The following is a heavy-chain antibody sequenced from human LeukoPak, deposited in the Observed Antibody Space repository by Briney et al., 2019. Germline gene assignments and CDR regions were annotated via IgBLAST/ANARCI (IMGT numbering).Heavy chain of an antibody. V-gene: IGHV4-38-2*01. J-gene: IGHJ4*02. CDR3: ARNASDYYDSSGYYYYFDY. CDR1: GYSISSGYY. D-gene: IGHD3-22*01. CDR2: IYHSGST. Sequence: SETLSLTRAVSGYSISSGYYWGWIRQPPGKGLEWIGSIYHSGSTYYNPSLKSRVTISVDTSRNQFSLKLSSVTAADTAVYYCARNASDYYDSSGYYYYFDYWGKGTLVTVSS.